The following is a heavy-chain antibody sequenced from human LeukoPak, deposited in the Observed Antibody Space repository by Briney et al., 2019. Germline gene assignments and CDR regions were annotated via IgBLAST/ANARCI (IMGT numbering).Heavy chain of an antibody. J-gene: IGHJ5*02. V-gene: IGHV1-3*01. CDR3: ARDYGRIGDWFDP. D-gene: IGHD2-15*01. Sequence: GASVKVSCKASGYTFTTYATHWVRQAPGQRLEWMGWINAGNGNTKYSQKFQGRVTITRDTSASTAYMELSSLRSEDTAVYYCARDYGRIGDWFDPWGQGTLVTVSS. CDR1: GYTFTTYA. CDR2: INAGNGNT.